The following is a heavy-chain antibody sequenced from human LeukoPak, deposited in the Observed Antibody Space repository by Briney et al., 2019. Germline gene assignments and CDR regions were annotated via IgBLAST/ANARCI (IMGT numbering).Heavy chain of an antibody. CDR1: GFTFSSYA. V-gene: IGHV3-23*01. Sequence: PGGSLRLSCAASGFTFSSYAMSWVRQAPGKGLEWVSAISGSGGSTYYADSVKGRFTISRDNSKNTLYLQMNSLRAEDTAVYYCAKITRVRGDYDIDYWGQGTLVTVSS. J-gene: IGHJ4*02. CDR2: ISGSGGST. D-gene: IGHD4-17*01. CDR3: AKITRVRGDYDIDY.